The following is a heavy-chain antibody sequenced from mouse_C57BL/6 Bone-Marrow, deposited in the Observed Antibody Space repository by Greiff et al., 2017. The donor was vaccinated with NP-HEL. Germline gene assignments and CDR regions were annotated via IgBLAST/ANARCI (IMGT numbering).Heavy chain of an antibody. CDR3: ARENYYGRGGYFDY. CDR1: GYTFTSYW. V-gene: IGHV1-50*01. CDR2: IDPSDSYT. J-gene: IGHJ2*01. Sequence: QVQLQQPGAELVKPGASVKLSCKASGYTFTSYWMQWVKQRPGQGLEWIGEIDPSDSYTNYNQKFKCKATLTVDTSSSTAYMQLSSLTSEDSAVYYCARENYYGRGGYFDYWGQGTTLTVSS. D-gene: IGHD1-1*01.